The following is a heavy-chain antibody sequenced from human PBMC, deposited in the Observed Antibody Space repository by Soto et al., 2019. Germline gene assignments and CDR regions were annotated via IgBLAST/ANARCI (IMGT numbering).Heavy chain of an antibody. CDR2: FDPEDGET. V-gene: IGHV1-24*01. Sequence: GASVKVSCKVSGYTLTELSMHWVRQAPGKGLEWMGGFDPEDGETIYAQKFQGRVTMTEDTSTDTAYMELSSLRSEDTAVYYCATDSGRSLQEGTLDYWGQGTLVTVSS. CDR1: GYTLTELS. D-gene: IGHD1-7*01. J-gene: IGHJ4*02. CDR3: ATDSGRSLQEGTLDY.